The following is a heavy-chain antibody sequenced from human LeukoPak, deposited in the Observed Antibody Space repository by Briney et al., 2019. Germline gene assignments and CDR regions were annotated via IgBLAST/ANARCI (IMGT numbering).Heavy chain of an antibody. D-gene: IGHD6-13*01. V-gene: IGHV1-18*01. Sequence: ASVKVSCKASGYTFTSYGISWVRQAPGQGLEWMGWISAYNGNTNYAQKLQGRVTMTTDTSTSTAYMELRSLRSEDAAVYYCARDIAADLGYYFDYWGQGTLVTVSS. J-gene: IGHJ4*02. CDR3: ARDIAADLGYYFDY. CDR2: ISAYNGNT. CDR1: GYTFTSYG.